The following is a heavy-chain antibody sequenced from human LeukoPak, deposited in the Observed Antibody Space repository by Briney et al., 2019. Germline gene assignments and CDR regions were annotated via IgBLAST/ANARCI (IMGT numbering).Heavy chain of an antibody. CDR1: GFTFSYYW. CDR2: INHDGSST. V-gene: IGHV3-74*03. D-gene: IGHD2-8*02. CDR3: ARAPYSTGRGYYFDY. Sequence: GGSLRLSCAASGFTFSYYWMHWVRQAPGKGLVWVSRINHDGSSTTYADSVKGRFTIPRDNAKNTLYLQMNSLRAEDTAVYYCARAPYSTGRGYYFDYWGQGTLVTVSS. J-gene: IGHJ4*02.